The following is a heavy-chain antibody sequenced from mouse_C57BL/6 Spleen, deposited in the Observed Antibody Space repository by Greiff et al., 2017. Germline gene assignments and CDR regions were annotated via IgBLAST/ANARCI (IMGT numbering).Heavy chain of an antibody. V-gene: IGHV1-64*01. J-gene: IGHJ2*01. D-gene: IGHD1-1*01. CDR1: GYTFTSYW. CDR3: ARRPTVVATAFDD. CDR2: IHPNSGST. Sequence: QVQLQQPGAELVQPGASVKLSCKASGYTFTSYWMHWVRQRPGQGLEWIGMIHPNSGSTNYNEKFKSKATLTVAKSSSTAYMQLSSLTSEDSAVYYWARRPTVVATAFDDWGQGTTLTVAS.